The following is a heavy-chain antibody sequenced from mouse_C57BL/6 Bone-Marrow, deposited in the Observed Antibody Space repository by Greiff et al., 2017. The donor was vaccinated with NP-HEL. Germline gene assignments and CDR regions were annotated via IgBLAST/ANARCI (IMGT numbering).Heavy chain of an antibody. CDR2: IDPSDSYT. CDR3: ARSGND. V-gene: IGHV1-69*01. CDR1: GYTFTSYW. D-gene: IGHD3-2*02. J-gene: IGHJ2*01. Sequence: VQLQQPGAELVMPGASVKLSCKASGYTFTSYWMHWVKQRPGQGLEWIGEIDPSDSYTNYNQKFKGKSTLTVDKSSSTAYMQLSSLTSEDSAVYYCARSGNDWGQGTTLTVSS.